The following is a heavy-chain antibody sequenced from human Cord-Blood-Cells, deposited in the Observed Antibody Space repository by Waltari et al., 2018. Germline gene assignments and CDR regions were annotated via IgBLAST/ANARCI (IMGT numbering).Heavy chain of an antibody. CDR2: IYYSGST. CDR3: ASRLIYGDYVGPDY. CDR1: GGSISSSSYY. J-gene: IGHJ4*02. D-gene: IGHD4-17*01. Sequence: QLQLQESGPGLVKPSETLSLTCTVSGGSISSSSYYWGWIRQPPGKGLEWIGSIYYSGSTYYNPSLKRLVTISVDTAKNQFSLKLSSVTAADTAVYYCASRLIYGDYVGPDYWGQGTLVTVSS. V-gene: IGHV4-39*01.